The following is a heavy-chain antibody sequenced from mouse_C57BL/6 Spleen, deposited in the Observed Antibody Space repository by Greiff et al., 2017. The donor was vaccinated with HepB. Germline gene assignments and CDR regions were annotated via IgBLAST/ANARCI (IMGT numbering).Heavy chain of an antibody. V-gene: IGHV1-52*01. J-gene: IGHJ3*01. D-gene: IGHD2-4*01. CDR2: IDPSDSET. CDR1: GYTFTSYW. Sequence: QVQLKQPGAELVRPGSSVKLSCKASGYTFTSYWMHWVKQRPIQGLEWIGNIDPSDSETHYNQKFKDKATLTVDKSSSTAYMQLSSLTSEDSAVYYCAYYDYDGRGFAYWGQGTLVTVSA. CDR3: AYYDYDGRGFAY.